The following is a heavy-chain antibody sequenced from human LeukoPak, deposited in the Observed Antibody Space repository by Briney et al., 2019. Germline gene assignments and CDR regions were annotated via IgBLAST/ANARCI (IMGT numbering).Heavy chain of an antibody. Sequence: SETLSLTCTVSGGSISSSSYYWGWIRQPPGKGLEWIGSIYYSGSTYYNPSLKSRVTISVDTSKNQFSLKLSSVTAADTAVYYCARGPGRRVIVSSYYFDYWGQGTLVTVSS. CDR3: ARGPGRRVIVSSYYFDY. D-gene: IGHD3-16*02. CDR2: IYYSGST. J-gene: IGHJ4*02. V-gene: IGHV4-39*07. CDR1: GGSISSSSYY.